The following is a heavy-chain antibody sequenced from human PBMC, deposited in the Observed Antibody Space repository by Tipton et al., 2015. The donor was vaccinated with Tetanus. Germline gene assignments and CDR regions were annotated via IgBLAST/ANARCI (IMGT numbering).Heavy chain of an antibody. V-gene: IGHV3-33*01. D-gene: IGHD2-15*01. CDR2: SWYDGTDK. J-gene: IGHJ4*02. CDR1: GFIFSSYG. Sequence: SLRLSCAASGFIFSSYGIHWVRQAPGKGLEWVAASWYDGTDKYYADSVKGRFTISRDNSKNTLYLQMNSRRAEDTAVYSCAREADCSGGSCFSGDFDNWGQGTQVTVSS. CDR3: AREADCSGGSCFSGDFDN.